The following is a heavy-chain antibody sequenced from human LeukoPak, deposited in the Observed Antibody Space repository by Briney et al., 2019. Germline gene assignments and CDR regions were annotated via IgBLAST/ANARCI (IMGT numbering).Heavy chain of an antibody. J-gene: IGHJ4*02. Sequence: SETLSLTCTVSGGSISSSSYYWGWIRQPPGKGLEWIGSIYYSGSTYYNPSPKSRVTISVDTSKNQFSLKLSSVTAADTAVYYCARDLYGSGSYSPFDYWGQGTLVTVSS. CDR3: ARDLYGSGSYSPFDY. V-gene: IGHV4-39*07. CDR1: GGSISSSSYY. CDR2: IYYSGST. D-gene: IGHD3-10*01.